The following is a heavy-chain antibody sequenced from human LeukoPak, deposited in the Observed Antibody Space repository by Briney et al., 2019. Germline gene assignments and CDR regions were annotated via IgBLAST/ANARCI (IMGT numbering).Heavy chain of an antibody. CDR2: ISGGSNYI. V-gene: IGHV3-21*01. J-gene: IGHJ4*02. CDR3: ARMGSGSYPDY. Sequence: AGGSLRLSCAASGFTFSTYSMNWVRQSPGKGLEWVSSISGGSNYIYYADSVKGRFTISRDNSKNTLYLQMNSLRAEDTAVYYCARMGSGSYPDYWGQGTLVTVSS. CDR1: GFTFSTYS. D-gene: IGHD1-26*01.